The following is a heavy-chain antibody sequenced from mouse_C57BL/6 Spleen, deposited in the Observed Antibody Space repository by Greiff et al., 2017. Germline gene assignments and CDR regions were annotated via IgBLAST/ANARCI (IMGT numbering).Heavy chain of an antibody. CDR1: GFTFSDYY. CDR3: ASQNWDVLDY. V-gene: IGHV5-12*01. D-gene: IGHD4-1*01. CDR2: ISNGGGST. J-gene: IGHJ2*01. Sequence: EVKLVESGGGLVQPGGSLKLSCAASGFTFSDYYMYWVRQTPEKRLEWVAYISNGGGSTYYPDTVKGRFTISRDNAKNTLYLQMSRLKSEDTAMYYCASQNWDVLDYWGQGTTLTVSS.